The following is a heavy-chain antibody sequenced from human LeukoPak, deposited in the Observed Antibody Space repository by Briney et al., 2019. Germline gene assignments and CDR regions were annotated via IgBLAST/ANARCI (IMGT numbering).Heavy chain of an antibody. Sequence: SETMSLTCAVYGGSFSGYYWSWIRQPPGKGLEWIGEINHSGSTNYNPSLKSRVTISVDTSKNQFSLKLSSVTAADTAVYYRATGYCSSTSCYTPLDYWGQGTLVTVSS. D-gene: IGHD2-2*02. CDR2: INHSGST. V-gene: IGHV4-34*01. CDR1: GGSFSGYY. J-gene: IGHJ4*02. CDR3: ATGYCSSTSCYTPLDY.